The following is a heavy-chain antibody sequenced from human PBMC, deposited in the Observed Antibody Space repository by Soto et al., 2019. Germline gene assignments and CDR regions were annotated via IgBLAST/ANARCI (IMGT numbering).Heavy chain of an antibody. CDR2: VHSGGNT. J-gene: IGHJ4*02. V-gene: IGHV4-59*11. CDR1: GGSISGHY. CDR3: ARVLSPGYSDY. Sequence: PSETLSLTCTVSGGSISGHYWSWIRQPPGRTLEWIGYVHSGGNTNYNPSLRSRLTVSADTSRNQFSLKLTSVTAADTAIYYCARVLSPGYSDYWGQGTLVTVSS.